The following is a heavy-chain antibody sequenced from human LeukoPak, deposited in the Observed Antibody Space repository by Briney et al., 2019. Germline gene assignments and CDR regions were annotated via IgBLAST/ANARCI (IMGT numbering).Heavy chain of an antibody. D-gene: IGHD6-6*01. Sequence: QAGGSLRLSCAASGFTLSSYWMSWVRQAPGKGLEWVANIKQDGSEKYYVDSVKGRFTISRDNAKNSLYLQMNSLRAEDTAVYYCARDGFEYSSSPLDYWGQGTLVTVSS. CDR3: ARDGFEYSSSPLDY. CDR1: GFTLSSYW. V-gene: IGHV3-7*01. J-gene: IGHJ4*02. CDR2: IKQDGSEK.